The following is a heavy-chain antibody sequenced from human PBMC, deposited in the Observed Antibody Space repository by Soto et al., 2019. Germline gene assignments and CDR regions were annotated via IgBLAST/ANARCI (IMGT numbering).Heavy chain of an antibody. CDR3: PRRTAAAGTTLDS. J-gene: IGHJ4*02. Sequence: QVQLVQSGAEVKKPGASVMVSCKASGYTFTSNDINWVRQATGQGLEWMGWMNPNSGNTGYAQKFQGRVTMTRNTSLATPYMELSSRRSKDTAVYYWPRRTAAAGTTLDSGAKGTLVPVSS. CDR2: MNPNSGNT. CDR1: GYTFTSND. D-gene: IGHD6-13*01. V-gene: IGHV1-8*01.